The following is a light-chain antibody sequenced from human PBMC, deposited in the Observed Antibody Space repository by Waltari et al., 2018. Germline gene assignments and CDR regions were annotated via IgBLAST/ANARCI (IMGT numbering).Light chain of an antibody. CDR1: SSDVGRYVL. Sequence: QSALTQPASVSGSPGQSITISCTGTSSDVGRYVLVSWYQQHPGKAPKLMIYEVNKRASGVSDRFSGSKSGSTAFLTIAGLQAEDEAHYYCCSYAGSSVFKVLFGGGTKLTVL. V-gene: IGLV2-23*02. J-gene: IGLJ2*01. CDR3: CSYAGSSVFKVL. CDR2: EVN.